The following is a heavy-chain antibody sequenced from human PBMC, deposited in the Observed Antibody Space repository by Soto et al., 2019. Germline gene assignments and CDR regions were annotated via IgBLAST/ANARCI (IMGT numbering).Heavy chain of an antibody. CDR1: GFTFSSYG. J-gene: IGHJ4*02. CDR2: ISYDGSNK. D-gene: IGHD2-2*01. Sequence: QVQLVESGGGVVQPGRSLRLSCAASGFTFSSYGMHWVRQAPGKGLEWVAVISYDGSNKYYADSVKGRFTISRDNSKNTLYLQMNSLRAEGTAVYYCAKVWDRYCSSTSCSYFDYWGQGTLVTVSS. CDR3: AKVWDRYCSSTSCSYFDY. V-gene: IGHV3-30*18.